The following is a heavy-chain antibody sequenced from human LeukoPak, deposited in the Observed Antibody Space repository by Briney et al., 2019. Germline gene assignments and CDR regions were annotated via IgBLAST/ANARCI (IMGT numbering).Heavy chain of an antibody. CDR3: ARGPGGYYMDV. Sequence: SETLSLTCAVYGGSFSGYYWSWIRQPPGKGLEWIGEINHSGSTNYNPSLKSRVTISVDTSKNQFSLKLSSVTAADTAVYYCARGPGGYYMDVWGKGTTVTASS. D-gene: IGHD3-16*01. J-gene: IGHJ6*03. V-gene: IGHV4-34*01. CDR1: GGSFSGYY. CDR2: INHSGST.